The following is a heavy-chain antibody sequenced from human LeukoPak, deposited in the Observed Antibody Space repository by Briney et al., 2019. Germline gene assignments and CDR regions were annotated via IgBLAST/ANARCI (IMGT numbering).Heavy chain of an antibody. J-gene: IGHJ4*02. D-gene: IGHD1-26*01. CDR2: ISSSSSYI. Sequence: GGSLRLSCAASGFTFSSYSMNWVRQAPGKGLEWVSSISSSSSYIYYADSVKGRFTISRDNAKNSLYLQMNSLRAEDTAVYYCARVLNRSPRYYFDYWGQGTLVTVSS. V-gene: IGHV3-21*01. CDR1: GFTFSSYS. CDR3: ARVLNRSPRYYFDY.